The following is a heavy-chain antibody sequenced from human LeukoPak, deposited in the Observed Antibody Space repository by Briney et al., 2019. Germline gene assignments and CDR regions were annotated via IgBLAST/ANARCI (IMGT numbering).Heavy chain of an antibody. CDR3: ARPSVAGTNGLFDY. J-gene: IGHJ4*02. V-gene: IGHV3-21*01. CDR2: ISSSSSYI. D-gene: IGHD6-19*01. CDR1: GFTFSSYA. Sequence: GGSLRLSCAASGFTFSSYAMSWVRQAPGKGLEWVSSISSSSSYIYYADSVKGRFTISRDNAKNSLYLQMNSLRAEDTAVYYCARPSVAGTNGLFDYWGQGTLVTVSS.